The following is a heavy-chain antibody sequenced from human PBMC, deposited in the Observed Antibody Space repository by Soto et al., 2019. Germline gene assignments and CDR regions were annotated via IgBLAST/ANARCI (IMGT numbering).Heavy chain of an antibody. J-gene: IGHJ5*02. V-gene: IGHV2-5*01. Sequence: ESGPTLVKPTETLTLTCTFSGFSLKTGGAGVGWIRQPPGKALEWLALIYWNEDKRYSPSLKSRLTITKDTSKNQVVLTMTNMDPVDTATYYCAHRGYGDYPRDNWFDPWGQGTLVTVSS. CDR1: GFSLKTGGAG. CDR2: IYWNEDK. D-gene: IGHD4-17*01. CDR3: AHRGYGDYPRDNWFDP.